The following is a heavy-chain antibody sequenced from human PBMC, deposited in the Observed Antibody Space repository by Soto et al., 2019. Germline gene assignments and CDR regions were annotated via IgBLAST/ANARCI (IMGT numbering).Heavy chain of an antibody. CDR2: IIPIFGTA. CDR1: GGTFSSYA. J-gene: IGHJ6*02. CDR3: ATERLDVAMAPPKRDYYYYGMDV. V-gene: IGHV1-69*13. Sequence: SVKVSCKAPGGTFSSYAISWVRQAPGQGLEWMGGIIPIFGTANYAQKFQGRVTITADESTSTAYMELSSLRSEDTAVYYCATERLDVAMAPPKRDYYYYGMDVRGQGTTVTVSS. D-gene: IGHD5-18*01.